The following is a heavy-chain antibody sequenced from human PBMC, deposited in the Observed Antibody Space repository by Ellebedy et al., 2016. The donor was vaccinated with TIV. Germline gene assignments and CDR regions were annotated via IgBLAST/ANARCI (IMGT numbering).Heavy chain of an antibody. CDR2: IYYTGST. Sequence: MPSETLSLTCSVPGGPINRNLSYWGWIRQPPGKGLEWIGTIYYTGSTYYNPSLQSRVTISMDTSKNQFSLRLTSVTAADTAVYYCARERESYDFWGQGTLVTVSS. J-gene: IGHJ4*02. CDR3: ARERESYDF. CDR1: GGPINRNLSY. V-gene: IGHV4-39*07.